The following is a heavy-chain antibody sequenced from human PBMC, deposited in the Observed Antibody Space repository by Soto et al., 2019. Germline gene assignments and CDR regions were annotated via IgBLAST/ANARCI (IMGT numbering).Heavy chain of an antibody. J-gene: IGHJ4*02. CDR3: ARVRYGDFSFQY. Sequence: QVHLVQSGAEVRKPGASVKVSCKASGYTFTTFHLHWVRLAPGQGLEWMGWINPDTGGSEYGQKFQGRVTLTRDTSMTPAYMELSSLTSDDTAIYFCARVRYGDFSFQYWGQGTPVSVSS. CDR2: INPDTGGS. V-gene: IGHV1-2*02. CDR1: GYTFTTFH. D-gene: IGHD4-17*01.